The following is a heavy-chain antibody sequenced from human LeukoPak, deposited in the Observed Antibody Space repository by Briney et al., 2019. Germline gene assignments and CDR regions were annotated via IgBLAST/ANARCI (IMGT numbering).Heavy chain of an antibody. V-gene: IGHV6-1*01. CDR2: TYYRSKWYN. D-gene: IGHD6-13*01. CDR1: GDSVSSNSAT. CDR3: ARGSSSNSWYFDY. Sequence: SQTLSLTCAISGDSVSSNSATWTWIRQSPSRGLEWLGRTYYRSKWYNDYAVSVKSRITINPDTSKNQYSLQLNSVTPEDTAVYYCARGSSSNSWYFDYWGQGTLVTVSS. J-gene: IGHJ4*02.